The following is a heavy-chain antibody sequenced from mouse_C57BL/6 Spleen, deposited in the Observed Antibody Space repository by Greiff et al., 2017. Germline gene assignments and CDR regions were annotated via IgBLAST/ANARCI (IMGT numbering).Heavy chain of an antibody. CDR1: GYTFTSYW. Sequence: VQLQQPGAELVKPEASVKMSCKASGYTFTSYWITWVKQRPGQGLEWIGDIYPGSGSTNYNEKFKSKATLTVDTSSSTAYMQLSSLTSEDSAVYYCARGPTTVDWFAYWGQGTLVTVSA. CDR3: ARGPTTVDWFAY. V-gene: IGHV1-55*01. J-gene: IGHJ3*01. D-gene: IGHD1-1*01. CDR2: IYPGSGST.